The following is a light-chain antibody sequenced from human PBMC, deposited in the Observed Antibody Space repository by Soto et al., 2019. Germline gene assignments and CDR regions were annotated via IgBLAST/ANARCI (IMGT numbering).Light chain of an antibody. Sequence: DIQTTQSPSSLSASVGDRVTITCRASQSISSYLNWYQQKPGKAPKLLIYAASSLASGVPSRFSGSGSGTDFILTISSLRPEDFATYYCQQSYSIPWTFGQGTEVESK. CDR2: AAS. J-gene: IGKJ1*01. CDR1: QSISSY. CDR3: QQSYSIPWT. V-gene: IGKV1-39*01.